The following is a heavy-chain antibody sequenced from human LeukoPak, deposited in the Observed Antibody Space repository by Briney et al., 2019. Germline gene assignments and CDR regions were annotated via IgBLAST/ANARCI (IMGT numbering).Heavy chain of an antibody. CDR1: GGSISSGDYY. CDR2: IYTSGNT. V-gene: IGHV4-61*02. CDR3: ARDSSTWYGGPYCFDH. J-gene: IGHJ4*02. Sequence: PSQTLSLTCIVSGGSISSGDYYWSWIRQPAGKGLEWIGRIYTSGNTNYSPSLKSRLTISIDTSKNEFSLKLSSVTAADTAVYYCARDSSTWYGGPYCFDHWGQGILVTVFS. D-gene: IGHD6-19*01.